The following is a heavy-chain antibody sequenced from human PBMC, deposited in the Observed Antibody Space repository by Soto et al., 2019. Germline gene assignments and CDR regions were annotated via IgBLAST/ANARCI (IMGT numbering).Heavy chain of an antibody. CDR2: IYYSGST. CDR3: ARWLEGGVTTIINS. J-gene: IGHJ5*02. Sequence: SETLSLTCTVSGGSISSGDYYWSWIRQPPGKGLEWIGYIYYSGSTYYNPSLKSRVTISVDTSKNQFSLKLSSVTAADTAVYYCARWLEGGVTTIINSWGQGTLVTVSS. CDR1: GGSISSGDYY. D-gene: IGHD4-4*01. V-gene: IGHV4-30-4*01.